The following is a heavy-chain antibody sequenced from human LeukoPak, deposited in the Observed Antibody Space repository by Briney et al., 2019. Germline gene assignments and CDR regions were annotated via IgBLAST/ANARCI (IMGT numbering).Heavy chain of an antibody. J-gene: IGHJ4*02. Sequence: PGGSLRLSCAASGFTFSSYWMSWVRQAPGKGLEWVANIKQDGSEKYYVDSVKGRFTISRDSAKNSPYLQMNSLRAEDTAVYYCARGVPYDSWSGPHYSDYWGQGTLVTVSS. V-gene: IGHV3-7*01. CDR2: IKQDGSEK. D-gene: IGHD3-3*01. CDR3: ARGVPYDSWSGPHYSDY. CDR1: GFTFSSYW.